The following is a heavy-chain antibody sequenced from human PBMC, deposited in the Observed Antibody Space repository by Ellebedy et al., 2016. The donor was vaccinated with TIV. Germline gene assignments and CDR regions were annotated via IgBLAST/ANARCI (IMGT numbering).Heavy chain of an antibody. J-gene: IGHJ4*02. CDR1: GGSFSDYY. V-gene: IGHV4-4*07. D-gene: IGHD2-2*01. CDR3: AREKADNARSFDY. CDR2: IYTSQST. Sequence: SETLSLXCAVYGGSFSDYYWSWIRQPAGKGLEWIGRIYTSQSTNYNPSLKSRVTMSVDTSKSQFSLNLSSVTAADTAMYYCAREKADNARSFDYWGQGTLVTVSS.